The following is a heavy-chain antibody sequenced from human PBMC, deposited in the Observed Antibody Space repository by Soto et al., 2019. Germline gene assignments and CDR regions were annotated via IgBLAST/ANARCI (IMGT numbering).Heavy chain of an antibody. Sequence: QVQLVQSGAEVKKPGASVKVSCKVSGYTLTELSMHWVRQAPGKGLEWMGGFDPEDGETIYAHKFQGRVTMTEDTSTDTAYMELRSLRSEETAVYYCASGPRISSSSLAFDYWGQGTLVTVSS. CDR3: ASGPRISSSSLAFDY. J-gene: IGHJ4*02. V-gene: IGHV1-24*01. CDR2: FDPEDGET. CDR1: GYTLTELS. D-gene: IGHD6-6*01.